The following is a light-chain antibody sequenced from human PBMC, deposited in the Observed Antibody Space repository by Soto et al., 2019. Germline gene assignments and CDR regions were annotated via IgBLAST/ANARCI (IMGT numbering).Light chain of an antibody. CDR2: DAS. CDR1: QSVSSY. Sequence: EIVLTQSPATLSLSPGERATLSCRASQSVSSYLAWYQQKPGQAPRLLIYDASNRATGIPARFSGSGSGTDFTLTISSLEPEDFAVYYGQQRSNWPPGYILAQGTKLEI. CDR3: QQRSNWPPGYI. V-gene: IGKV3-11*01. J-gene: IGKJ2*01.